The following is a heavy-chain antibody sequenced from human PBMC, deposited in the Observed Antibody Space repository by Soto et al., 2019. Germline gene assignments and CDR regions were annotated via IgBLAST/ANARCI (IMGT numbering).Heavy chain of an antibody. Sequence: GGSLRLSCAASGFTFNSYAMSWVRQAPGKGLEWVSAISGSGGSTYFADSVKGRFTISRDNAKNTLYLQMDSLRAEDTAVYYCTKELSGTYCYFDYWGQGTLVTVSS. CDR2: ISGSGGST. J-gene: IGHJ4*02. CDR1: GFTFNSYA. CDR3: TKELSGTYCYFDY. D-gene: IGHD1-26*01. V-gene: IGHV3-23*01.